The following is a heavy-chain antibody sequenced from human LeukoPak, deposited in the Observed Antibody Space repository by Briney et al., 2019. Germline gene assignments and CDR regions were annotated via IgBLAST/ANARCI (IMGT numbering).Heavy chain of an antibody. CDR2: ISYDGSNK. V-gene: IGHV3-30*04. CDR1: GFTFSSYA. D-gene: IGHD5-18*01. CDR3: AREGLYSYGPFDY. J-gene: IGHJ4*02. Sequence: GRSLRPSCAASGFTFSSYAMHWVCQAPGKGLEWVAVISYDGSNKYYADSVKGRFTISRDNSKNTLYLQMNSLRAEDTAVYYCAREGLYSYGPFDYWGQGTLVTVSS.